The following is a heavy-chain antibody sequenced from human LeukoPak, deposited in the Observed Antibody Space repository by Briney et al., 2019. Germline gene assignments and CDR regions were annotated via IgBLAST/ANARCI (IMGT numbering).Heavy chain of an antibody. J-gene: IGHJ6*02. V-gene: IGHV3-7*03. CDR2: IKQDGSEK. Sequence: GGSLRLSCAVSGVTFSSYWMSWVRQAPGKGLEWVANIKQDGSEKYYVDSVKGRFTISRDNAKNSLYLQMNSLRAEDTALYYCAKDRSYYYYGMDVWGQGTTVTVSS. CDR3: AKDRSYYYYGMDV. CDR1: GVTFSSYW.